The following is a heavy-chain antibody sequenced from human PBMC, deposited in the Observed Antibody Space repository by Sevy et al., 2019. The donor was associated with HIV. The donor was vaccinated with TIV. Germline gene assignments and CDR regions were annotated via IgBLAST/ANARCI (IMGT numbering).Heavy chain of an antibody. CDR2: ISGSGGST. CDR3: AKDIEIYYYDSSGYSIDAFDI. CDR1: GFTFSSYA. D-gene: IGHD3-22*01. J-gene: IGHJ3*02. V-gene: IGHV3-23*01. Sequence: GGSLRLSCAASGFTFSSYAMSWVRQAPGKGLEWVSAISGSGGSTYYADSVKGRFTISRDNSKNTRYLQMNSLRAEDKAVYYCAKDIEIYYYDSSGYSIDAFDIWGQGTMVTVSS.